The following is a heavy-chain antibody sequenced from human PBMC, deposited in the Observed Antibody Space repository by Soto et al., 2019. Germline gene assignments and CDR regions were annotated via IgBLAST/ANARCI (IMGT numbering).Heavy chain of an antibody. CDR1: GASISNYY. CDR3: ARLFPPPGYCH. J-gene: IGHJ4*02. Sequence: PSEALSLTCAVYGASISNYYWSWIRQPPGKGLEWIGEINQSGTTNYNPSLKSRATISVDSSKNQFSLKLSSVTAADTAVYYCARLFPPPGYCHWAQRTLVPV. CDR2: INQSGTT. D-gene: IGHD2-2*03. V-gene: IGHV4-34*01.